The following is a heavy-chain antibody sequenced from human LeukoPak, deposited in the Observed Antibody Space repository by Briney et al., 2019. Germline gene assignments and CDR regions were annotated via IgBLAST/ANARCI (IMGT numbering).Heavy chain of an antibody. Sequence: GRSLRLSCAASGFTSSSYGTHWVRQAPGKGLEWVAIISYDGSNKHYADSVKGRFTISRDNSKNTLYLQMNSLRVEDTTVYYCAKDWQQLDYWGQGTLVTVSS. V-gene: IGHV3-30*18. CDR2: ISYDGSNK. J-gene: IGHJ4*02. CDR3: AKDWQQLDY. D-gene: IGHD6-13*01. CDR1: GFTSSSYG.